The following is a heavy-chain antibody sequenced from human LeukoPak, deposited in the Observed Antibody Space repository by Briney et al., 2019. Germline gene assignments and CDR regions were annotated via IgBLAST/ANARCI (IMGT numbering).Heavy chain of an antibody. Sequence: GGSLRLSCAASGFTFSSYWMHWVRQAPGKGLVWVSRINSDGSSTSYADSVKGRFTISRDNAKNTLYLQMNSLRAEDTAVYYCARSTYSSSWYDYWGQGTLVTASS. J-gene: IGHJ4*02. CDR1: GFTFSSYW. CDR2: INSDGSST. D-gene: IGHD6-13*01. CDR3: ARSTYSSSWYDY. V-gene: IGHV3-74*01.